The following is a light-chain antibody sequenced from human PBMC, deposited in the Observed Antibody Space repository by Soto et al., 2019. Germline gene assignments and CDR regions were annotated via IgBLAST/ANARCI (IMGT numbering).Light chain of an antibody. J-gene: IGLJ2*01. CDR1: SSNIGSNY. CDR2: RNN. CDR3: AAGDDSMRGV. V-gene: IGLV1-47*01. Sequence: QSVLTQPPSASGTPGQRVTISCSGSSSNIGSNYVYWYQQLPGTAPKLLIYRNNQRPAGVPDQSSGSRSGTSASLAISGLRSEEEDDYYCAAGDDSMRGVFGGGTKLTVL.